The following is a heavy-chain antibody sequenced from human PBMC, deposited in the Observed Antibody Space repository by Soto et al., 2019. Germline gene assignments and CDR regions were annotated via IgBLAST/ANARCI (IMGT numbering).Heavy chain of an antibody. V-gene: IGHV3-30*18. D-gene: IGHD4-17*01. Sequence: GGSLRLSCAASGFTFSSYGMHWVRQAPGKGLEWVAVISYDGSNKYYADSVKGRFTISRDNSKNTLYLQMNSLRAEDTAVYYCAKAWAYGESYYYYMDVWGKGTTVTVSS. CDR2: ISYDGSNK. CDR1: GFTFSSYG. J-gene: IGHJ6*03. CDR3: AKAWAYGESYYYYMDV.